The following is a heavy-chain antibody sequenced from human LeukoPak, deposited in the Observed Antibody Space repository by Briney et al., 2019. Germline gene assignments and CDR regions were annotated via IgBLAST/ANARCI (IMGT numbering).Heavy chain of an antibody. V-gene: IGHV3-23*01. CDR2: ISSSSSTI. CDR1: GFTFSSYA. J-gene: IGHJ4*02. D-gene: IGHD3-3*01. Sequence: PGGSLRLSCAASGFTFSSYAMSWVRQAPGKGLEWVSYISSSSSTIYYADSVKGRFTISRDNSKNTLYLQMNSLRAEDTAVYYCAKDTAEKLRFLEWLFPSPLFFYWGQGTLVTVSS. CDR3: AKDTAEKLRFLEWLFPSPLFFY.